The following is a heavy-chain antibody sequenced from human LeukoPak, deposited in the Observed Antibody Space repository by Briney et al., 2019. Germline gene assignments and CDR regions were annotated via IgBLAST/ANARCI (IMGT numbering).Heavy chain of an antibody. V-gene: IGHV4-4*07. CDR3: VRWQYCGGNCYFSAFDI. CDR1: GGSISSYY. CDR2: IYTSGNT. Sequence: SETLSLTCTVSGGSISSYYWSWIRQPAGKGLEWIGRIYTSGNTNSNPPLKSRVTISVDTPKNQFSLKLSSVTAADTAVYYCVRWQYCGGNCYFSAFDIWGQGTMVTVSS. D-gene: IGHD2-21*01. J-gene: IGHJ3*02.